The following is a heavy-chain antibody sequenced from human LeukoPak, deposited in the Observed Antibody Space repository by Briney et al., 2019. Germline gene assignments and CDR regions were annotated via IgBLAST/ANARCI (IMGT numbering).Heavy chain of an antibody. CDR1: GYTFTSYG. D-gene: IGHD2-15*01. CDR2: ISAYNGNT. CDR3: ARGVVVVVAATPSYYFDY. J-gene: IGHJ4*02. Sequence: ASVKVPCKASGYTFTSYGISWVRQAPGQGLEWMGWISAYNGNTNYAQKLQGRVTMTTDTSTSTAYMELRSLRSDDTAVYYCARGVVVVVAATPSYYFDYWGQGTLVTVSS. V-gene: IGHV1-18*01.